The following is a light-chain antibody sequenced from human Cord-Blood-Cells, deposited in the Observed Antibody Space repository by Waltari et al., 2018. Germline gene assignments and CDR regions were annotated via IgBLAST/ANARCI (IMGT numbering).Light chain of an antibody. CDR3: QQYNSYSPYT. V-gene: IGKV1-5*03. CDR1: QSISSW. CDR2: KAS. Sequence: DIQMTQSPSTLSASVGDRVTITCRASQSISSWLAWYQQKPGKAPKLLIYKASSLESGGPSRFSGSGSGTEFTLTISSLQPDDFTTYYCQQYNSYSPYTCGQGTKLEIK. J-gene: IGKJ2*01.